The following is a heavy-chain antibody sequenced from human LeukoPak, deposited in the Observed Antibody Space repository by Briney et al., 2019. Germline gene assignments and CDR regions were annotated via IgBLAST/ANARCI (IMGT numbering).Heavy chain of an antibody. CDR1: GGSISSYY. Sequence: PSETLSLTCTVSGGSISSYYWSWIRQPAGKGLEWIGRIYTSGSTNYNPSLKSRVTMSVDTSKNQFSLKLSSVTAADTAVYYCARDFLGDGFWRGSGYYYMDVWGKGTTVTFSS. J-gene: IGHJ6*03. CDR2: IYTSGST. V-gene: IGHV4-4*07. CDR3: ARDFLGDGFWRGSGYYYMDV. D-gene: IGHD3-3*01.